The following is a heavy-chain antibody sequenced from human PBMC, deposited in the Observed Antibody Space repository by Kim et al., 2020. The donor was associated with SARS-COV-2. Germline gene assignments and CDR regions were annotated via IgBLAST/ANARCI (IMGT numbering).Heavy chain of an antibody. V-gene: IGHV3-23*01. CDR3: ARGAGKSGYYYPDF. D-gene: IGHD3-3*01. Sequence: GGSLILSCASSGFTFRDYGMTWVRQASGQLREWVSAISGSGGSIYYADSVRGRFIISRDSSKIPVFLQLNNLRVEDTAIYYCARGAGKSGYYYPDFWGQGTLVTVSS. J-gene: IGHJ4*02. CDR1: GFTFRDYG. CDR2: ISGSGGSI.